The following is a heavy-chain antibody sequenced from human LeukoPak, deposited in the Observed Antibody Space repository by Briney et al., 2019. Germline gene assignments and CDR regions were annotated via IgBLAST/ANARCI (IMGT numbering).Heavy chain of an antibody. CDR1: GFTLSSYG. V-gene: IGHV3-33*01. CDR2: IWYDGSNK. Sequence: GGSLRLSCAASGFTLSSYGMHWVRQAPGKGLEWVAVIWYDGSNKYYADSVKGRFTISRDNSKNTLYLQMNSLRAEDTAVYYCARDGNIVVVPAAFFDYWGQGTLVTVSS. J-gene: IGHJ4*02. CDR3: ARDGNIVVVPAAFFDY. D-gene: IGHD2-2*01.